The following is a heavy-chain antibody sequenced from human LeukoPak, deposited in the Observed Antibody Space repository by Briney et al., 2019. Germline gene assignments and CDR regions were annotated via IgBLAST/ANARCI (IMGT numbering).Heavy chain of an antibody. CDR1: GFTFRTYA. CDR3: ARVIGIAAAGTGVFDY. D-gene: IGHD6-13*01. Sequence: GGSLRLSCAASGFTFRTYAMTWVRQAPGKGLEWVSAIGPSGRSTYYADSVRGRFTISRDNSKNTLYLQMNSLRAEDTAVYYCARVIGIAAAGTGVFDYWGQGTLVTVSS. CDR2: IGPSGRST. V-gene: IGHV3-23*01. J-gene: IGHJ4*02.